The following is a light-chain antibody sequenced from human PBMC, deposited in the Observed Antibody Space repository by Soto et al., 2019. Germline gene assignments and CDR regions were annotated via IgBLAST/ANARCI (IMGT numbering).Light chain of an antibody. V-gene: IGKV1-5*03. Sequence: DIQMTQSPSTLSASVGDSVTITCRASQSLNSWLAWYQQKPGKTPNLLIYRASTLESGVPSRFSGSESGTDFHLTISSLLPDDFASYYCLQYKSYSYTFGQGTKQEIK. J-gene: IGKJ2*01. CDR3: LQYKSYSYT. CDR2: RAS. CDR1: QSLNSW.